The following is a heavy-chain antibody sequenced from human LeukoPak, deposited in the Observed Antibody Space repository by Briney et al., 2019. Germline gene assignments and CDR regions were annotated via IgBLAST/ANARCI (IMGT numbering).Heavy chain of an antibody. J-gene: IGHJ4*02. D-gene: IGHD6-19*01. Sequence: GSLRLSCAASGFTFSRYAMSWVRQAPGKGLEVVSAISGSGGSTYYADSVKGRFTNSRDNSKNTLYLQMNSLRAEDTAVYYCAKDVRFDSSGFDCRGQGTLVTVSS. CDR3: AKDVRFDSSGFDC. V-gene: IGHV3-23*01. CDR1: GFTFSRYA. CDR2: ISGSGGST.